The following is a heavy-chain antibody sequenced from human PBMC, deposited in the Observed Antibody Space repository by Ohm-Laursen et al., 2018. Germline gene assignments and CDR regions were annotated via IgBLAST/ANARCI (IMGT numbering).Heavy chain of an antibody. CDR2: ISSSGSTI. Sequence: SLRLSCAAAGFTFSDYYMSWIRQAPGKGLGWVSYISSSGSTIYYADSVKGRFTISRDNAKNSLYLQMNSLRAEDTAVYYCARWDVDTAMVTGYDYWGQGTLVTVSS. J-gene: IGHJ4*02. V-gene: IGHV3-11*01. D-gene: IGHD5-18*01. CDR3: ARWDVDTAMVTGYDY. CDR1: GFTFSDYY.